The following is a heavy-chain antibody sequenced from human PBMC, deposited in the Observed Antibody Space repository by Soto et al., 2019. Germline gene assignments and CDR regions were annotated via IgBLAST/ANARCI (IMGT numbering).Heavy chain of an antibody. CDR2: IDPSDSYT. V-gene: IGHV5-10-1*01. CDR3: ATTPISSGSYTSSWFEP. CDR1: GYSFTSYW. D-gene: IGHD3-10*01. J-gene: IGHJ5*02. Sequence: GESLKISCKGSGYSFTSYWISWVRQMPGKGLEWMGRIDPSDSYTNYSPSFQGHVTISADKSISTAYLQWSSLEASDTAMYYCATTPISSGSYTSSWFEPWGQGTLVTVSS.